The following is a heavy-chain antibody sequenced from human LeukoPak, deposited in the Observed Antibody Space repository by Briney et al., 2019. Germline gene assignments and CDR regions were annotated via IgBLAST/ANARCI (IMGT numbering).Heavy chain of an antibody. Sequence: GTSVNVSCKASGFTFTSSAVQWVRQVRGQRLEWIGWIVVDTGNTKYAQEFQERVTITRDMSTNTAYMELSSLRSEDTAVYYCAADRDTSGWFEGFFFDHWGQGTLVTVSS. J-gene: IGHJ4*02. CDR2: IVVDTGNT. CDR3: AADRDTSGWFEGFFFDH. V-gene: IGHV1-58*01. D-gene: IGHD6-19*01. CDR1: GFTFTSSA.